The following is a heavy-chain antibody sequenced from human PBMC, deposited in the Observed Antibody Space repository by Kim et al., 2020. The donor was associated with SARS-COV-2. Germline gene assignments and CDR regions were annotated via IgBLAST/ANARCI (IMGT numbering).Heavy chain of an antibody. CDR1: GGSISSYY. CDR3: AKHRGLAVASQTGWFDP. D-gene: IGHD6-19*01. V-gene: IGHV4-59*08. Sequence: SETLSLTCTVSGGSISSYYWSWIRQPPGKGLEWIGYIYYSGSTNYNPSLKSRVTISVDTSKNQFSLKLSSVTAADTAVYYCAKHRGLAVASQTGWFDPWGQGTLVTVSS. J-gene: IGHJ5*02. CDR2: IYYSGST.